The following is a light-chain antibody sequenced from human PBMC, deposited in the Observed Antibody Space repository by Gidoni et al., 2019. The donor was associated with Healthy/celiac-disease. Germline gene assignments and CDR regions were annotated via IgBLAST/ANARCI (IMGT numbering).Light chain of an antibody. CDR1: QGISSY. CDR2: AAS. J-gene: IGKJ4*01. Sequence: DIQLTQSPSFLSASVGDRVTITCRASQGISSYLAWYQQKPGKAPKLLIYAASTLQSGVPSRFSVSGSGTEFTLTISSLQPEDFATYYCQQLNSYPLTFGGXTKVEIK. V-gene: IGKV1-9*01. CDR3: QQLNSYPLT.